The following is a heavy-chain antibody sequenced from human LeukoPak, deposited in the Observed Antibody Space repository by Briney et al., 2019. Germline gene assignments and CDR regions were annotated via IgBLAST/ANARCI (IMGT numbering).Heavy chain of an antibody. CDR2: IYPGDSDI. V-gene: IGHV5-51*01. Sequence: GESLKISCKASGYNFRSYWIAWVRQMPGKVLEWMGIIYPGDSDITYSPSFQGQVTISADKSINTAYLQWSSLKASDTAMYYCARRDSNGYNYFDYWGQGTPVTVSS. CDR1: GYNFRSYW. D-gene: IGHD3-22*01. CDR3: ARRDSNGYNYFDY. J-gene: IGHJ4*02.